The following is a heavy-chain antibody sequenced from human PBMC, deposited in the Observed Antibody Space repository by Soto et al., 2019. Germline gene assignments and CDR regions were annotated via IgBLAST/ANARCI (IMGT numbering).Heavy chain of an antibody. CDR1: GGTFSSYA. V-gene: IGHV1-69*06. Sequence: SSAKVSCKASGGTFSSYAISWVRQAPGQGPEWMGGIIPIFGTPNYAEKFQGRVTITADKCTSTAYMELSSLRSEDTAVYYCAVGGPGESRIYYYYYGMDVWGQGSRVTVSS. CDR3: AVGGPGESRIYYYYYGMDV. CDR2: IIPIFGTP. J-gene: IGHJ6*02. D-gene: IGHD2-15*01.